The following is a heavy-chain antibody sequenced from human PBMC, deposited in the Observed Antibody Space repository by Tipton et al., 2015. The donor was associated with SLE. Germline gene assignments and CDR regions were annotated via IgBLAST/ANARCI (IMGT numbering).Heavy chain of an antibody. CDR2: INHSGDT. J-gene: IGHJ2*01. Sequence: TLSLTCAVYGGSFSGYYWSWIRQPPGKGLEWIGEINHSGDTNYNPSLKSRVTISVDTSKNQFSLKLKSVTAADTAVYYCARRGYKSWYFDLWGRGALVTVSS. D-gene: IGHD5-24*01. CDR3: ARRGYKSWYFDL. CDR1: GGSFSGYY. V-gene: IGHV4-34*01.